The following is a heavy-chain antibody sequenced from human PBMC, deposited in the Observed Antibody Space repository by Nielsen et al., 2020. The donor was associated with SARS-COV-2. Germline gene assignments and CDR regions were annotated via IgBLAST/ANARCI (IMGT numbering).Heavy chain of an antibody. CDR1: GYTLTELS. D-gene: IGHD3-3*01. J-gene: IGHJ6*02. V-gene: IGHV1-24*01. Sequence: ASVKVSCKVSGYTLTELSMHWVRQAPGKGLEWMGGFDPEDGETIYAQKFQGRVTMTEDTFIDTAYMELSSLRSEDTAVYYCARDGALRFLEWSLYRDYYYGMDVWGQGTTVTVSS. CDR3: ARDGALRFLEWSLYRDYYYGMDV. CDR2: FDPEDGET.